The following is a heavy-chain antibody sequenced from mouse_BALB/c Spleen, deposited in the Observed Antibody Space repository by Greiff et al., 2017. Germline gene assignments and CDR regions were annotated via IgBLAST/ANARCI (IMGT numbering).Heavy chain of an antibody. CDR3: ARGPFNYRDNWVFAY. CDR1: GYTFSSYW. CDR2: ILPGSGST. Sequence: QVQLQQSGAELMKPGASVKISCKATGYTFSSYWIEWVKQRPGHGLEWIGEILPGSGSTNYNEKFKGKATFTADTSSNTAYMQLSSLTSEDSAVYYCARGPFNYRDNWVFAYWGQGTLVTVSA. J-gene: IGHJ3*01. D-gene: IGHD2-14*01. V-gene: IGHV1-9*01.